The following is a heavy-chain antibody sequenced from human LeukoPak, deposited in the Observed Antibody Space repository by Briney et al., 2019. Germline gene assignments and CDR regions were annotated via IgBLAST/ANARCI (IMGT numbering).Heavy chain of an antibody. CDR1: GFTFSSYG. CDR2: ISYDGSNK. J-gene: IGHJ4*02. CDR3: AGEWTYYYDSSGSPDY. D-gene: IGHD3-22*01. V-gene: IGHV3-30*03. Sequence: GGSLRLSCAASGFTFSSYGMHWVRPAPGKGLEWVAVISYDGSNKYYADSVKGRFTISRDNSKNTLYLQMNSLRAEDTAVYYCAGEWTYYYDSSGSPDYWGQGTLVTVSS.